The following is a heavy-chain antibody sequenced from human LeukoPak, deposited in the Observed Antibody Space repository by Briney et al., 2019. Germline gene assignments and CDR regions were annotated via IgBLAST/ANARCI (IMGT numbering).Heavy chain of an antibody. J-gene: IGHJ6*03. CDR3: ARGHFDYDSTTYYYGGPMDV. Sequence: PGGSLRLSCAASGFTFSRYWMNWVRQAPGKGLVRVSRINSDGSRTDYADSVKGRFISSRDNAKNTLYLQVNSLRAEDTAVYFCARGHFDYDSTTYYYGGPMDVWGKGTTVTISS. V-gene: IGHV3-74*01. CDR1: GFTFSRYW. CDR2: INSDGSRT. D-gene: IGHD3-22*01.